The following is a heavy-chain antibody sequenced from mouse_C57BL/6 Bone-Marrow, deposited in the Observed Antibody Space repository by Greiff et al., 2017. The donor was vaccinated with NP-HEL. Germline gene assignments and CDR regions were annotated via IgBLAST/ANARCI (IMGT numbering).Heavy chain of an antibody. J-gene: IGHJ3*01. V-gene: IGHV1-81*01. Sequence: QVQLQQSGAELARPGASVKLSCKASGYTFTSYGISWVKQRTGQGLEWIGEIYPRSGNTYYNEKFKGKATLTADKSSSTAYMELRSLTSEDSAVYFCAKGDYYGSLAWFAYWGQGTLVTVSA. CDR1: GYTFTSYG. CDR2: IYPRSGNT. CDR3: AKGDYYGSLAWFAY. D-gene: IGHD1-1*01.